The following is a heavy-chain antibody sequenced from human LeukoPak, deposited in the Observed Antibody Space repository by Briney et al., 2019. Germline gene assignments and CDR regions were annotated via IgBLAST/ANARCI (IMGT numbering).Heavy chain of an antibody. CDR2: IKTQSDGETT. D-gene: IGHD2-15*01. CDR1: GFTFNNGW. V-gene: IGHV3-15*01. CDR3: AAAAGVALKY. J-gene: IGHJ4*02. Sequence: GGSLRLSCAASGFTFNNGWMNWVRQAPGKGREWVGHIKTQSDGETTDYAAPVKGRFTISRDDSKNTLYLQMNSLKTEDTAVYFCAAAAGVALKYWGQGTLVTVSS.